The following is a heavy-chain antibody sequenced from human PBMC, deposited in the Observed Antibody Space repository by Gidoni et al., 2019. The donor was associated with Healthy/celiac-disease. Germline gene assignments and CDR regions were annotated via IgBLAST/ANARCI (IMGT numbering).Heavy chain of an antibody. Sequence: QMQLVASGGGVVQPGRSLRLSCAASGFTFSSYGMHWVRQAPGKGLGWVAVIWYDGSNKYYADSVKGRFTISRDNSKNTLYLQMNSLRAEDTAVYYCARVAGGYSYGYFDYWGQGTLVTVSS. J-gene: IGHJ4*02. CDR3: ARVAGGYSYGYFDY. CDR2: IWYDGSNK. D-gene: IGHD5-18*01. V-gene: IGHV3-33*01. CDR1: GFTFSSYG.